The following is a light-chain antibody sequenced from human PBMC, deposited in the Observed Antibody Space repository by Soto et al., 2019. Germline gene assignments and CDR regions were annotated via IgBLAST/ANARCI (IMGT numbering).Light chain of an antibody. CDR3: KQYNSYSQT. Sequence: IQMTQSPSTLSASVGDRVTITCQASQTISNWLAWYQQKPGKAPKLLIYKASTLESGVPSRFSGSGSGTEFTLTISSLQPEDFATYYCKQYNSYSQTFGQGTKVEIK. J-gene: IGKJ1*01. V-gene: IGKV1-5*03. CDR1: QTISNW. CDR2: KAS.